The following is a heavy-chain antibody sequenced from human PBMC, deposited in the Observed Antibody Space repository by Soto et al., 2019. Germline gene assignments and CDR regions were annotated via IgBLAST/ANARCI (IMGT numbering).Heavy chain of an antibody. CDR1: GGSFSGYY. CDR3: ARELAYCGGDCYSLFYYYYYGMDV. CDR2: INHSGST. V-gene: IGHV4-34*01. Sequence: SETLSLTCAVYGGSFSGYYWSWIRQPPGKGLGWIGEINHSGSTNYNPSLKSRVTISVDTSKNQFSLKLSSVTAADTAVYYCARELAYCGGDCYSLFYYYYYGMDVWGQGTTVTVSS. J-gene: IGHJ6*02. D-gene: IGHD2-21*02.